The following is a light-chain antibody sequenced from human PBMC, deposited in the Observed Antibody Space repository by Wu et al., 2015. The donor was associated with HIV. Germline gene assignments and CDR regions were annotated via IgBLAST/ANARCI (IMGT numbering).Light chain of an antibody. Sequence: EIVLTQSPATLSLSPGETATLSCRASRNIYTSLAWYQQKPGQAPRLLISGASSRATGIPDRFSGSGSGTGFTLTISRLEPEDFAVYYCQQYGSSPVSFGQGTKLEVK. V-gene: IGKV3-20*01. J-gene: IGKJ2*01. CDR2: GAS. CDR1: RNIYTS. CDR3: QQYGSSPVS.